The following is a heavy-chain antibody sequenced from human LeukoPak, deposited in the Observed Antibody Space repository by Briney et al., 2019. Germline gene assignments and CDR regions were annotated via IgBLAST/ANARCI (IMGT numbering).Heavy chain of an antibody. Sequence: ASVKVSCKASGYIFTNYDINWVRQATGQGLEWMGWMNPQSGNTGYAQKFRGRVTITRDTSITTAYMELSSLRSEDTAVYHCARGPNYSNFGSAYYYYMDVWGKGTTVTVSS. CDR2: MNPQSGNT. J-gene: IGHJ6*03. D-gene: IGHD4-11*01. CDR1: GYIFTNYD. V-gene: IGHV1-8*03. CDR3: ARGPNYSNFGSAYYYYMDV.